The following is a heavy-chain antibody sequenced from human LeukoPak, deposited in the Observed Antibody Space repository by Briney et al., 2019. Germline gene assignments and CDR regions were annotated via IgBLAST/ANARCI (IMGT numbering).Heavy chain of an antibody. CDR2: ISYDGSNK. V-gene: IGHV3-30-3*01. CDR1: GFTFSSYA. CDR3: AKEGPRYSYGNN. D-gene: IGHD5-18*01. J-gene: IGHJ4*02. Sequence: GRSLRLSCAASGFTFSSYAMHWVRQAPGKGLEWVAVISYDGSNKYYADSVKGRFTISRDNSKNTLYLQMNSLRAEDTAVYYCAKEGPRYSYGNNWGQGTLVTVSS.